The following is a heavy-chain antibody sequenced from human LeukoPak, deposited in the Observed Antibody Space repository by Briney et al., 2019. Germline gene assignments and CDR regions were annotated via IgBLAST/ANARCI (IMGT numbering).Heavy chain of an antibody. Sequence: ASVKVSCKASGYTFTGYYMHWVRQAPGQGLEWMGWINPNSGGTNYAQKFQGRVTMTADTSTNTAYMELRSLRSDDTAVYYCARACTTFITQWCFSDYWGQGTLVTVSS. CDR2: INPNSGGT. CDR1: GYTFTGYY. CDR3: ARACTTFITQWCFSDY. V-gene: IGHV1-2*02. J-gene: IGHJ4*02. D-gene: IGHD2/OR15-2a*01.